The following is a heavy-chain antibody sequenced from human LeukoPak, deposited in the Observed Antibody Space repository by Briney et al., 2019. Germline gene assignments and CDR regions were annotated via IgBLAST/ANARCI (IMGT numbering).Heavy chain of an antibody. CDR3: ARVDSSGYQANFDY. J-gene: IGHJ4*02. D-gene: IGHD3-22*01. CDR2: IYTSGST. V-gene: IGHV4-4*07. CDR1: GGSISSYY. Sequence: SETLSLTRTVSGGSISSYYWSWIRQPAGKGLEWIGRIYTSGSTNYNPSLKSRVTMSVDTSQNQFSLRLSSVTAADTAVYYCARVDSSGYQANFDYWGQGTLVTVSS.